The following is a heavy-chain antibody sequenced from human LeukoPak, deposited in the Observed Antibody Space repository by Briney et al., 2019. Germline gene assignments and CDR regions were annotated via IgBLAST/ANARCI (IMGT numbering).Heavy chain of an antibody. CDR2: ISGSGGST. J-gene: IGHJ4*02. D-gene: IGHD4-17*01. V-gene: IGHV3-23*01. CDR3: AKAKRDGDWEGYFDY. CDR1: GFTFSSYA. Sequence: GGSLRLSCAASGFTFSSYAMSWVRQAPGKGLEWVSAISGSGGSTYYADSVKGRITISRDNSKNTLYLQVNSLRAEDTAVYYCAKAKRDGDWEGYFDYWGQGTLVTVSS.